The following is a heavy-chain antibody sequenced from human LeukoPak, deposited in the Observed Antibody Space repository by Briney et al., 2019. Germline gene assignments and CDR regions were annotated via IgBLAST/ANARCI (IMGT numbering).Heavy chain of an antibody. CDR2: INAGNGNT. J-gene: IGHJ4*02. D-gene: IGHD5-12*01. Sequence: ASVKVSCKASGYTFTSYAMHWVRQAPGQRLEWMGWINAGNGNTKYSQKFQGRVTTTRDTSASTAYMELSSLRSEDTAVYYCARASEWLPFDWWGQGTLVTVSS. V-gene: IGHV1-3*01. CDR3: ARASEWLPFDW. CDR1: GYTFTSYA.